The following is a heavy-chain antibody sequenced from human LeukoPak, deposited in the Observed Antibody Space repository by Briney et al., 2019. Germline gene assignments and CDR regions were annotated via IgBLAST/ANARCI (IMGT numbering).Heavy chain of an antibody. D-gene: IGHD3-3*01. V-gene: IGHV5-51*01. J-gene: IGHJ4*02. CDR3: ARADVLRFLEWLSDTYHFDY. CDR2: IYPGDSDT. CDR1: GYSFTSYW. Sequence: GESLKISCKGSGYSFTSYWIGWVSQMPGKGLEWMGIIYPGDSDTRYSPSFQGQVTISADKSISTAYLQWSSLKASDTAMYYCARADVLRFLEWLSDTYHFDYWGQGTLVTVSS.